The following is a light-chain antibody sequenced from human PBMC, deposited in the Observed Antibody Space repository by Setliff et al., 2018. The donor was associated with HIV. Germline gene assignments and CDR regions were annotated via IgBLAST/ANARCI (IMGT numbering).Light chain of an antibody. J-gene: IGLJ2*01. CDR3: ASWDDSLNGVV. CDR2: SNN. Sequence: LTQPPSTSGTPGQRVTISCSGSSSNIGSKTVNWYQQLPGTAPKLLIYSNNQRPSGVPDRFSGSKSGTSASLAISGLQSEDEADYSCASWDDSLNGVVFGGGTKVTVL. V-gene: IGLV1-44*01. CDR1: SSNIGSKT.